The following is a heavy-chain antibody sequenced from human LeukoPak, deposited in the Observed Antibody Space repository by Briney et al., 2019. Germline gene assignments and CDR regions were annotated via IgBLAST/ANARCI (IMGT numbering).Heavy chain of an antibody. CDR1: GGSISSYY. CDR3: ARTPVAAAGPYYYYYGMDV. D-gene: IGHD6-13*01. CDR2: IYYSGST. Sequence: PSETLSLTCTVSGGSISSYYWSWIRQLPGKGLEWIGYIYYSGSTNYNPSLKSRVTISVDTSKNQFSLKLSSVTAADTAVYYCARTPVAAAGPYYYYYGMDVWGQGTTVTVSS. V-gene: IGHV4-59*01. J-gene: IGHJ6*02.